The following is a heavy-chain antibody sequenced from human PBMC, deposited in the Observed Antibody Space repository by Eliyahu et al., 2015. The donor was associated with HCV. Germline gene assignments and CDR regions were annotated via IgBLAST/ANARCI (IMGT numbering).Heavy chain of an antibody. V-gene: IGHV3-30*18. D-gene: IGHD5-12*01. CDR3: AKEGEWSGYVLYYYYYGMDV. CDR2: IXYDGSNK. CDR1: GFTFSSYG. J-gene: IGHJ6*02. Sequence: AASGFTFSSYGMHWVRQAPGKGLEWVAVIXYDGSNKYYADSXKGRFTISRDNSKNTLYLQMNSLRAEDTAVYYCAKEGEWSGYVLYYYYYGMDVWGQGTTVTVSS.